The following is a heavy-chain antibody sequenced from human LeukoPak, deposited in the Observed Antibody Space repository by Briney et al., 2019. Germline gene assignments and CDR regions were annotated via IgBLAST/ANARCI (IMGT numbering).Heavy chain of an antibody. CDR2: ISGYNGNT. V-gene: IGHV1-18*01. Sequence: ASVKVSCKASGYTFISYGISWVRQAPGQGLEWMGWISGYNGNTNYAQNLQGRVTMTTDTSTSTAYMELRSLRSDDTAVYYCARDPGSGAESSGYHHWGQGTLVTVSS. D-gene: IGHD3-22*01. J-gene: IGHJ5*02. CDR3: ARDPGSGAESSGYHH. CDR1: GYTFISYG.